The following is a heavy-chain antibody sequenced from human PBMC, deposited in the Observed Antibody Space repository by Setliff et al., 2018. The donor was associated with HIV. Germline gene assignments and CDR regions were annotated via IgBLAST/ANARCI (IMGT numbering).Heavy chain of an antibody. V-gene: IGHV4-59*11. CDR2: VYSRGTT. CDR3: ARSGSGWAITTDYYLDV. CDR1: GSSTSGHY. D-gene: IGHD6-19*01. Sequence: SETLSLTCSVSGSSTSGHYWSWVRQPPGKGLEWIGYVYSRGTTNYNPSFKSRVSISLDTSNNQFSLKVRSVTAADTAVYYCARSGSGWAITTDYYLDVWGKGTTVTVSS. J-gene: IGHJ6*03.